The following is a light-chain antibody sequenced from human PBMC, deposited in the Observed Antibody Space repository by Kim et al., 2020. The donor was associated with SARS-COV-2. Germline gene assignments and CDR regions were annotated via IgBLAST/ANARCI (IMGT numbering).Light chain of an antibody. CDR1: SSNIGAGYD. J-gene: IGLJ1*01. Sequence: VTIPCTGSSSNIGAGYDVHWYQQLPGTAPKLLIYGTSNRPSGVPDRFSGSKSGTSASLAITGLQAEDEADYYCQSYDSSLSGSYVFGTGTKVTVL. CDR3: QSYDSSLSGSYV. CDR2: GTS. V-gene: IGLV1-40*01.